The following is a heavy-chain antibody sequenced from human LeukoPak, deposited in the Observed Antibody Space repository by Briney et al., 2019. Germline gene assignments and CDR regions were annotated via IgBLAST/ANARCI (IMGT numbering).Heavy chain of an antibody. CDR3: ATGVSSTLLLGY. V-gene: IGHV3-66*01. CDR2: IYSGGIT. D-gene: IGHD3-22*01. J-gene: IGHJ4*02. CDR1: GFTFSSYA. Sequence: GGSLRLSYAPSGFTFSSYAMSWVRQAPGKGLEWVSVIYSGGITYYADSVKGRFTISRDNSKNTVYLQMNILRAEDTAVYYCATGVSSTLLLGYWGPGTLVTVSS.